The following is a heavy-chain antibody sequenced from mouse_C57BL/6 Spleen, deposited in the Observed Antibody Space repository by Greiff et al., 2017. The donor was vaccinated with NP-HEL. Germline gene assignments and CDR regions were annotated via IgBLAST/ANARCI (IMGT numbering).Heavy chain of an antibody. CDR2: INPNNGGT. V-gene: IGHV1-22*01. Sequence: EVQLQQSGPELVKPGASVKMSCTASGYTFTDYNMHWVKQSHGKSLEWLGYINPNNGGTSYNQKFKGKATLTVNKSSSTAYMELRSLTAEDSAVYYSALTGTGYFDYWGQGTTLTVSS. CDR3: ALTGTGYFDY. J-gene: IGHJ2*01. CDR1: GYTFTDYN. D-gene: IGHD4-1*01.